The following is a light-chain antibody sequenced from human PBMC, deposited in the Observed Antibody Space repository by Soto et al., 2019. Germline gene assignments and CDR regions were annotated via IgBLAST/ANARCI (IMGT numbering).Light chain of an antibody. J-gene: IGKJ5*01. Sequence: EIVLTQSPVTLSLSPGERATLSCRTSQSVRSYLAWYQQKPGQAPRLLIYDASNSATGIPARFSGSGSGTDFKLTISSLEPEDFAVYYCQQRYSWPPFTVGQGTRLEIK. CDR3: QQRYSWPPFT. CDR2: DAS. V-gene: IGKV3-11*01. CDR1: QSVRSY.